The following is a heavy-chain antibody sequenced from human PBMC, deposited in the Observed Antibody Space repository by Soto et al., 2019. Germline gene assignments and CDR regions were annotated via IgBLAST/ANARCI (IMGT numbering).Heavy chain of an antibody. Sequence: VKVSCKASGYTFTTYAMHWVRQAPGQRLEWMGWISAYNGNTNYAQKLQGRVTMTTDTSTSTAYMELRSLRSDDTAVYYCARVPVGYDILTGYWEPNWFDPWGQGTLVTVS. D-gene: IGHD3-9*01. CDR1: GYTFTTYA. J-gene: IGHJ5*02. CDR3: ARVPVGYDILTGYWEPNWFDP. CDR2: ISAYNGNT. V-gene: IGHV1-18*01.